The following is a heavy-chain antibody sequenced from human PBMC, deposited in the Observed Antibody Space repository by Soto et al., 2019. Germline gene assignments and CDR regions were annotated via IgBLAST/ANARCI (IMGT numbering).Heavy chain of an antibody. CDR2: TYHTGTA. Sequence: SETMCLTSGVSSGSISSCGYSWSWFRQPPGKGLEWVGHTYHTGTAYYSPSLKSRVTISVDTSKNQFSLKLTSATAADTAVYYCARDRRSYYSDGSGLDFWGQGTLVTVSS. J-gene: IGHJ4*02. CDR3: ARDRRSYYSDGSGLDF. D-gene: IGHD3-22*01. V-gene: IGHV4-30-2*01. CDR1: SGSISSCGYS.